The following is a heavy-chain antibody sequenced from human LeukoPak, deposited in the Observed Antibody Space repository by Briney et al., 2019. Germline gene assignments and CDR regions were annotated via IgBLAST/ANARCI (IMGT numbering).Heavy chain of an antibody. V-gene: IGHV3-30*04. CDR1: GFTFSSYA. D-gene: IGHD5-24*01. CDR2: ISYDGSNK. CDR3: AKGRGRWLQFYGTFDY. J-gene: IGHJ4*02. Sequence: GRSLRLSCAASGFTFSSYAMHWVRQAPGKGLEWVAVISYDGSNKYYADSVKGRFTISRDNSKNTLYLQMNSLRAEDTAVYYCAKGRGRWLQFYGTFDYWGQGTLVTVSS.